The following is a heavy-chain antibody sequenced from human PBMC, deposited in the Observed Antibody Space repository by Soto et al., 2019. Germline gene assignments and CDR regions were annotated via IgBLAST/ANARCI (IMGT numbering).Heavy chain of an antibody. V-gene: IGHV3-33*01. D-gene: IGHD3-10*01. CDR1: GFTFSSYG. J-gene: IGHJ6*02. CDR2: IWYDGSNK. CDR3: ARDPGRNYYGSGPPGGMDV. Sequence: GGSLRLSCAVSGFTFSSYGMHWVRQAPGKGLEWVAVIWYDGSNKYYADSVKGRFTISRDNSKNTLYLQMNSLRAEDTAVYYCARDPGRNYYGSGPPGGMDVWGQGTTVTVSS.